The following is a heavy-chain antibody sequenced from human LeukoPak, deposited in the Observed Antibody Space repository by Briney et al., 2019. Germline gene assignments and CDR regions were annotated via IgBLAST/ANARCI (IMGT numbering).Heavy chain of an antibody. CDR2: IYYSGSA. D-gene: IGHD6-25*01. CDR3: ARDAGYSSGWMSLDY. J-gene: IGHJ4*02. Sequence: PSQTLSLTCTVSGVSISSGGYYWSWIRQHPRKGLDWIGYIYYSGSAYYNPSLKSRVTISVDTSKNQFSLKLSSVTAADTAVYYCARDAGYSSGWMSLDYWGQGTLVTVSS. V-gene: IGHV4-31*03. CDR1: GVSISSGGYY.